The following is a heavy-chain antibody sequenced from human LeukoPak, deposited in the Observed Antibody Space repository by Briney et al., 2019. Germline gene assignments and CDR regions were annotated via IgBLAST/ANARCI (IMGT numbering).Heavy chain of an antibody. CDR1: GYTLTELS. J-gene: IGHJ5*02. D-gene: IGHD3-22*01. CDR2: FDPEDGET. V-gene: IGHV1-24*01. CDR3: ATDHPRHYYDSSGYLS. Sequence: ASVKVSCKVSGYTLTELSMHWVRQAPGKGLEWMGGFDPEDGETIYAQKFQGRVTMTEDTSTDTAYMELSSLRSEDTAVYYCATDHPRHYYDSSGYLSWGQGTPVTVSS.